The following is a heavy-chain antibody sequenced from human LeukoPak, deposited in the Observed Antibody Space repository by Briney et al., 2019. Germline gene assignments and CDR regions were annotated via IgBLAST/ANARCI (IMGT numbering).Heavy chain of an antibody. CDR3: ARVVRYAQYFDY. CDR1: GFTFSSYW. CDR2: IKENGNEQ. J-gene: IGHJ4*02. V-gene: IGHV3-7*01. D-gene: IGHD2-2*01. Sequence: GSXRLXCXSSGFTFSSYWMSWVRQAPGKGPEWVAHIKENGNEQYYADSVKGRFTISRDNAKNSLYLQMNSLRAEDTAVYYCARVVRYAQYFDYWGQGTLVTVSS.